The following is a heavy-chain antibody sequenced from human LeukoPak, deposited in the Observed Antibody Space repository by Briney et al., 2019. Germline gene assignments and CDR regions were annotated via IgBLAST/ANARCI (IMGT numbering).Heavy chain of an antibody. CDR1: GGTFSSYA. D-gene: IGHD5-24*01. CDR3: ARGSGDGYNFGH. Sequence: GASVKVSCKASGGTFSSYAISWMRQAPGQGLEWMGGIIPIFGTANYAQKFQGGVTITTDESTRTAYMELSSLRSEDTAVYYCARGSGDGYNFGHWGQGTLVTVSS. V-gene: IGHV1-69*05. J-gene: IGHJ4*02. CDR2: IIPIFGTA.